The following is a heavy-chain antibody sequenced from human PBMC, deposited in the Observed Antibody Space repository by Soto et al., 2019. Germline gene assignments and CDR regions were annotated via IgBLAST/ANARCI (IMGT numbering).Heavy chain of an antibody. Sequence: GASVKVSCKSSGYTFTSYGISWVRQAPGQGLEWMGWISAYNGNTNYAQKLQGRVTMTTDTSTSTAYMELRSLRSDDTAVYYCARVPRLGEWWYYFDYWGQGTLVTVSS. CDR3: ARVPRLGEWWYYFDY. CDR1: GYTFTSYG. J-gene: IGHJ4*02. V-gene: IGHV1-18*01. CDR2: ISAYNGNT. D-gene: IGHD3-16*01.